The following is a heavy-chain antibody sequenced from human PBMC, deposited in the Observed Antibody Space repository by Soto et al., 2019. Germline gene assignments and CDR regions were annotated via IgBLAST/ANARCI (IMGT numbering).Heavy chain of an antibody. CDR3: ASPNSGYDSRPRFDY. V-gene: IGHV1-18*01. D-gene: IGHD5-12*01. CDR1: GYTFTSYG. CDR2: ISAYNGNT. Sequence: ASVKVSCKASGYTFTSYGISWVRQAPGQGLEWMGWISAYNGNTNYAQKLQGRVTITADESTSTAYMELSSLRSEDTAVYYCASPNSGYDSRPRFDYWGQGTLVTVSS. J-gene: IGHJ4*02.